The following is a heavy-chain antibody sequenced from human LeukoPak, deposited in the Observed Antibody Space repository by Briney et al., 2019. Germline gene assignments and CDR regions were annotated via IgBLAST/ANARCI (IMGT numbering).Heavy chain of an antibody. Sequence: SETLSLTCAVYGGSFSGYYWSWIRQPPGKGLEWIGEINHSGSTNYNPSLKSRVTISVDTSKNQFSLKLSSVTAADTAVYYCARGPTVVPAALYGMDGWGQGTTVTVSS. CDR2: INHSGST. V-gene: IGHV4-34*01. D-gene: IGHD2-2*01. J-gene: IGHJ6*02. CDR3: ARGPTVVPAALYGMDG. CDR1: GGSFSGYY.